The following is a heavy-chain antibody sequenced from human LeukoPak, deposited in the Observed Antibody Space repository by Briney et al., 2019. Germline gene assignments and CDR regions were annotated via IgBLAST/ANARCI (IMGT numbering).Heavy chain of an antibody. V-gene: IGHV3-23*01. CDR3: AKEASSSWVRRGYFQH. Sequence: GGSLRLSCAAPGFTFSSYAMSWVRQAPGKGLEWVSAIIGSGGSTYYADSVKGRFTISRDNSKNTLYLQMNSLRAEDTAVYYCAKEASSSWVRRGYFQHWGQGTLVTVSS. J-gene: IGHJ1*01. CDR1: GFTFSSYA. D-gene: IGHD6-13*01. CDR2: IIGSGGST.